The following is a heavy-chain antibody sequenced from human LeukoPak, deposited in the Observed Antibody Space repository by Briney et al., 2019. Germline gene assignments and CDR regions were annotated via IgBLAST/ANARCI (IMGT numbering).Heavy chain of an antibody. V-gene: IGHV3-30*04. Sequence: GGSLRLSCAASGFTFSSYAMHWVRQAPGKGLEWGAVISYDGSNKYYADSVKGRFTISRDNSKNTLYLQMNSLRAEDTAVYYCAKSQGYYGSGSYSEGNWFDPWGQGTLVTVSS. CDR1: GFTFSSYA. J-gene: IGHJ5*02. D-gene: IGHD3-10*01. CDR3: AKSQGYYGSGSYSEGNWFDP. CDR2: ISYDGSNK.